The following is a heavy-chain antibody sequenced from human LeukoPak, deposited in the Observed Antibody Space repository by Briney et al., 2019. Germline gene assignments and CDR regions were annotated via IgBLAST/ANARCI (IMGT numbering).Heavy chain of an antibody. CDR2: INPNSGGT. J-gene: IGHJ4*02. CDR1: GYIFTDYY. CDR3: ARTYCSGGSCYSGRFDY. Sequence: ASVKVSCKASGYIFTDYYMHWVRQAPGQELGWMGRINPNSGGTNYAQKFQGRVTMTRDTSISTAYMELSRLRSDDTAVYYCARTYCSGGSCYSGRFDYWGQGTLVTVSS. V-gene: IGHV1-2*06. D-gene: IGHD2-15*01.